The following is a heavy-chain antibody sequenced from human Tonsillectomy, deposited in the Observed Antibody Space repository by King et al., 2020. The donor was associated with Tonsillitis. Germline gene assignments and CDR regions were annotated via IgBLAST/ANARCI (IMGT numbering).Heavy chain of an antibody. J-gene: IGHJ6*03. V-gene: IGHV3-33*08. Sequence: VQLVESGGGVVQPGTSLRLACAASGFSLSRFGMHWVRQAPGKGLEWVAVVWADGTAKYERDSVEGRFTISRDTSENKLFLQLNSLRAEDTAVYYCARRNSRTGYYYYMDVWGKGTPVTVSS. CDR2: VWADGTAK. CDR1: GFSLSRFG. CDR3: ARRNSRTGYYYYMDV. D-gene: IGHD2/OR15-2a*01.